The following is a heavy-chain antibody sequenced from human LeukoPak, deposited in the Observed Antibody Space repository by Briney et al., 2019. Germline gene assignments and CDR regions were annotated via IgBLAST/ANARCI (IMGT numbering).Heavy chain of an antibody. Sequence: NPSETLSLTCTVAGGSISSYYWSWIRQPPGKGLEWIGYIYTSGSTNYNPSLKSRVTISVDTSKNQFSLKLSSVTAADTAVYYCARGLYYDSSGYLYYYYYMDVWGKGTTVTVSS. D-gene: IGHD3-22*01. CDR3: ARGLYYDSSGYLYYYYYMDV. CDR1: GGSISSYY. J-gene: IGHJ6*03. V-gene: IGHV4-4*09. CDR2: IYTSGST.